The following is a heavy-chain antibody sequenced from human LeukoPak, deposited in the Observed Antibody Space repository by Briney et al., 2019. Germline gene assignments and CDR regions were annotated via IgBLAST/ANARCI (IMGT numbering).Heavy chain of an antibody. V-gene: IGHV1-18*04. Sequence: ASVKVSCKASGYTFTSYYMHWVRQAPGQGLEWMGWISAYNGNTNYAQKLQGRVTMTTDTSTSTAYMELRSLRSDDTAVYYCARASSNRGYSYGIMPYYYYYMDVWGKGTTVTVSS. CDR3: ARASSNRGYSYGIMPYYYYYMDV. CDR1: GYTFTSYY. CDR2: ISAYNGNT. D-gene: IGHD5-18*01. J-gene: IGHJ6*03.